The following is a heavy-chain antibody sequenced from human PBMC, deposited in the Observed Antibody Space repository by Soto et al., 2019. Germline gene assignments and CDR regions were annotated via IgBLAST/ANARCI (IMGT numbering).Heavy chain of an antibody. Sequence: QVQLVESGGGVVQPGRSLRLSCAASGFTFSTYAMHWVRQAPGKGLDWVAVISYDGSNKYYADSVKGRFTISRDNSKTTLYMQMNSLRAEHTAVYYCARDKSPYSSGWHNRHFDYWGQGTLVTVSS. V-gene: IGHV3-30-3*01. CDR1: GFTFSTYA. D-gene: IGHD6-19*01. CDR3: ARDKSPYSSGWHNRHFDY. J-gene: IGHJ4*02. CDR2: ISYDGSNK.